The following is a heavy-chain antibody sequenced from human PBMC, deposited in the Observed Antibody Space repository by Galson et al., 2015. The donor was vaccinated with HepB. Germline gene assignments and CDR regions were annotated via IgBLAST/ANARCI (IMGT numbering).Heavy chain of an antibody. V-gene: IGHV1-69*06. Sequence: SVKVSCKASGGTFSSYAISWVRQAPGQGLEWMGGIIPIFGTANYAQKFQGRVTITADKSTSTAYMELSSLRSEDTAVYYCARAIHLRDGWFDPWGQGTLVTVSS. CDR3: ARAIHLRDGWFDP. CDR1: GGTFSSYA. CDR2: IIPIFGTA. J-gene: IGHJ5*02.